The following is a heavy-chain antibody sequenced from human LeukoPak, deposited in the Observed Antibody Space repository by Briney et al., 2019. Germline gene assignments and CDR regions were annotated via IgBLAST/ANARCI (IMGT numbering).Heavy chain of an antibody. V-gene: IGHV3-23*01. Sequence: GGSLRLSCAASGFTFSSYAMSWVRQARGKGLEWVSAVSGSASTTYYADSVKGRFTISRDNSKNTLYLQMNSLRAEDTALYYCARTPLVRYFDSWSQGTPVTVSS. CDR1: GFTFSSYA. D-gene: IGHD2-2*01. J-gene: IGHJ4*02. CDR2: VSGSASTT. CDR3: ARTPLVRYFDS.